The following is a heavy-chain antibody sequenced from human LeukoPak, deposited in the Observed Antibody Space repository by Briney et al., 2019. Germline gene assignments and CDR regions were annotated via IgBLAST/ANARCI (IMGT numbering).Heavy chain of an antibody. CDR2: IYYSGST. V-gene: IGHV4-31*03. D-gene: IGHD2-2*01. J-gene: IGHJ4*02. CDR3: ARRGLGYCSSTSCYAFDY. Sequence: SETLSLTCTVSGGSISSSSYYWGWIRQHPGKGLEWIGYIYYSGSTYYNPSLKSRVTISVDTSKNQFSLKLSSVTAADTAVYYCARRGLGYCSSTSCYAFDYWGQGTLVTVSS. CDR1: GGSISSSSYY.